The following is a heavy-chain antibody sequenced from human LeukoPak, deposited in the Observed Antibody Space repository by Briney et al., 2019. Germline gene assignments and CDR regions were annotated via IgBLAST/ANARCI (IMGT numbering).Heavy chain of an antibody. CDR3: ARGGNSSWDY. D-gene: IGHD6-6*01. CDR1: GFTFTTYW. V-gene: IGHV3-7*01. J-gene: IGHJ4*02. Sequence: PGGSLRLSCAASGFTFTTYWMSWVRQAPGKGLEWVANIKPDGTEKYYVDSLKGRFTISRDNAKNSLYLQMNSLRVEDTAVYYCARGGNSSWDYWGQGALVTVSS. CDR2: IKPDGTEK.